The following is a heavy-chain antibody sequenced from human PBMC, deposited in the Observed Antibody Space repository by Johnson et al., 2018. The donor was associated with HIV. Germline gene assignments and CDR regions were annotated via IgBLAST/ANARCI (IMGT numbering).Heavy chain of an antibody. J-gene: IGHJ3*02. CDR3: VRGGTTSYDAFDI. CDR2: MGTAGDT. CDR1: GFTFSSYD. Sequence: VQVVESGGGLVQPGGSLRLSCVASGFTFSSYDMHWVRQATGKGLEWVSGMGTAGDTYSPGSVKGRFTISRENAKNSLYLQMNSLRVGDTSVYYCVRGGTTSYDAFDIWGQGTMVTVSS. V-gene: IGHV3-13*01. D-gene: IGHD1-7*01.